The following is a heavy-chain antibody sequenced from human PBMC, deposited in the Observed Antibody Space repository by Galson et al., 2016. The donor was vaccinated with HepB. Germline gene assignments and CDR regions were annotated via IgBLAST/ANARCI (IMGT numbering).Heavy chain of an antibody. CDR1: GGTFNSYA. D-gene: IGHD2-15*01. Sequence: SVKVSCKASGGTFNSYAISWVRQAPGQGLEWMGGIIPIFGTANYAQKFQNRVTITADKSTSTTYMELSSLRSEDTAVYYCAREPAYCSGGSCYMYALHIWGQGTMVTVPS. J-gene: IGHJ3*02. CDR3: AREPAYCSGGSCYMYALHI. V-gene: IGHV1-69*06. CDR2: IIPIFGTA.